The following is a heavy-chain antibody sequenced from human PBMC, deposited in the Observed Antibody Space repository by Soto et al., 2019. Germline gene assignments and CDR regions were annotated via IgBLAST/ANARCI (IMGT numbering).Heavy chain of an antibody. J-gene: IGHJ4*02. CDR2: FDPEDGET. CDR1: GYTLTELS. V-gene: IGHV1-24*01. D-gene: IGHD2-15*01. CDR3: ATAPSIGYCSGGSCYCFDY. Sequence: ASVKVSCKVSGYTLTELSMHWVRQAPGKGLEWMGGFDPEDGETIYAQKFQGRVTMTEDTSTDTAYMELSSLRSEDTAVYYCATAPSIGYCSGGSCYCFDYWGQGSLVTVSS.